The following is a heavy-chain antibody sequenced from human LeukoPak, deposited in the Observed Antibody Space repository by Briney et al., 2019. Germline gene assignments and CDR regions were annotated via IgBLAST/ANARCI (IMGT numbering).Heavy chain of an antibody. CDR3: ASQNYGGHPYDH. CDR1: GFTFSSFW. CDR2: INPDGSGT. J-gene: IGHJ5*02. Sequence: GSLRLSCAAPGFTFSSFWMHWVRQAPGKGLVWVSRINPDGSGTNYADSVKGRFTVSRDNAKNSLYLHMSSLRAEDTAVYYCASQNYGGHPYDHWGQGTLVTVSS. V-gene: IGHV3-74*01. D-gene: IGHD4-23*01.